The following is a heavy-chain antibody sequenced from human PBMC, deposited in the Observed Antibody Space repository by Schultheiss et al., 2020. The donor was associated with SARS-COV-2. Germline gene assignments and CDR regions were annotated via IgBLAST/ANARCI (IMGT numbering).Heavy chain of an antibody. CDR1: GGSISSSSYY. CDR2: IYYSGST. D-gene: IGHD2-2*01. V-gene: IGHV4-39*01. Sequence: SETLSLTCTVSGGSISSSSYYWGWIRQPPGKGLEWIGSIYYSGSTYYNPSLKSRVTISVDTSKNQFSLKLSSVTAADTAVYYCARGAVCSSTSCHDYYYYGMDVWGQGTTVTVSS. CDR3: ARGAVCSSTSCHDYYYYGMDV. J-gene: IGHJ6*02.